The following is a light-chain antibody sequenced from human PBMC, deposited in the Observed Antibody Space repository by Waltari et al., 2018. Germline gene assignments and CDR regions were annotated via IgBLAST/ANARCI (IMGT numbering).Light chain of an antibody. J-gene: IGLJ1*01. CDR2: RNN. V-gene: IGLV10-54*04. CDR1: ITNVSNQG. CDR3: SAWDSNHSAYV. Sequence: QAGLTQPPSVSKRLRQTAPLTCTRNITNVSNQGAAWLQQHQGRPPKLLAYRNNNRPSGISERFSASRSGNTASLTITGLQPEDEADYYCSAWDSNHSAYVFGTGTKVTVL.